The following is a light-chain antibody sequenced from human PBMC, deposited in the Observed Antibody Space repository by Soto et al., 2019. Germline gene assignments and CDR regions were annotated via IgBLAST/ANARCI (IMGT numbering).Light chain of an antibody. CDR1: QSISTY. J-gene: IGKJ2*01. Sequence: DIQMTQSPSSLSASVGDRDTITCRASQSISTYLNWYQQKPGKAPKLLIYAASSLQSGVPLRFSGSGSGTDFTLTITSLQPEDFATYYCQQGYSTPQTFGQGTKLEIK. V-gene: IGKV1-39*01. CDR3: QQGYSTPQT. CDR2: AAS.